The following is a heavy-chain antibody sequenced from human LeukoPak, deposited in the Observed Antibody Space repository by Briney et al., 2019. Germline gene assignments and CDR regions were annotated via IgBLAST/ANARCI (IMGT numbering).Heavy chain of an antibody. CDR2: IYHSGST. D-gene: IGHD1-1*01. CDR1: GGSISSGGYS. CDR3: ARDRRERYGMDV. V-gene: IGHV4-30-2*01. J-gene: IGHJ6*02. Sequence: SETLSLTCAVSGGSISSGGYSWSWIRQPPGKGLEWIGYIYHSGSTYYNPSLKSRVTISVDRSKNQFSLKLSSVTAADTAVYYCARDRRERYGMDVWGQGTTVTVSS.